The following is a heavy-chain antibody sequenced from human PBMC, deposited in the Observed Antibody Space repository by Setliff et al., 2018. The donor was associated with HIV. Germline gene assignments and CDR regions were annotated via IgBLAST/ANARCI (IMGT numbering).Heavy chain of an antibody. CDR2: VHYSGST. V-gene: IGHV4-59*02. CDR1: GLSVSYNY. J-gene: IGHJ4*02. CDR3: ASEKKAWSVSDSFYEY. Sequence: PSETLSLTCTVSGLSVSYNYWTWIRQSPGKGLEWIGYVHYSGSTRYNPSLKSRVTISVDTSKKKFSLKLTSMTATDTAVYYCASEKKAWSVSDSFYEYWGQGVPVTVSS. D-gene: IGHD3-3*01.